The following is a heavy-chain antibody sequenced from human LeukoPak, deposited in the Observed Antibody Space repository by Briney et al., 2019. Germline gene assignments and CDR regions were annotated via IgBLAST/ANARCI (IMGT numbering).Heavy chain of an antibody. CDR1: GFTFSSYG. Sequence: GGPLRLSCAASGFTFSSYGMHWVRQAPGKGLEWVAVISYDGSNKYYADSVKGRFTISRDNSKNTLYLQMNSLRAEDTAVYYCAKDRRSLNYYDSSGYYRPGGYYFDYWGQGTLVTVSS. J-gene: IGHJ4*02. D-gene: IGHD3-22*01. CDR2: ISYDGSNK. CDR3: AKDRRSLNYYDSSGYYRPGGYYFDY. V-gene: IGHV3-30*18.